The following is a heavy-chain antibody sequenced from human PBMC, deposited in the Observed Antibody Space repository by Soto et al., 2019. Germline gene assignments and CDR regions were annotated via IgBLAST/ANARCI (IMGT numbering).Heavy chain of an antibody. Sequence: GGSLRLSCAASVFTFSDYYMSWIRQAPGKGLEWVSYISSSGSTIYYADSVKGRFTISRDNAKNSLYLQMNSLRAEDTAVYYCARESNYGSGSYPPRYYYGMDVWGQGTTVTVSS. CDR2: ISSSGSTI. CDR3: ARESNYGSGSYPPRYYYGMDV. CDR1: VFTFSDYY. V-gene: IGHV3-11*01. D-gene: IGHD3-10*01. J-gene: IGHJ6*02.